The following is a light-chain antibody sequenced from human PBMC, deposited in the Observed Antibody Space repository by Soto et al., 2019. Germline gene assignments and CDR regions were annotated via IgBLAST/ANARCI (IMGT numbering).Light chain of an antibody. J-gene: IGKJ1*01. Sequence: ELVMTQSPATMSVSPGERATLSCRASQSLSSSYLVWYQQKPDQAPRLRIHGASSRATGIPDRFSGSGSGTDFTLPISRLEPDDFAVHFCQQYIIWPRTFGLGTKVGIK. CDR2: GAS. V-gene: IGKV3-20*01. CDR3: QQYIIWPRT. CDR1: QSLSSSY.